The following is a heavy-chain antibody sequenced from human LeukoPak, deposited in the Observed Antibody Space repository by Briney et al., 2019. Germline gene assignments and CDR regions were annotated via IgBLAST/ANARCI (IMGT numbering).Heavy chain of an antibody. J-gene: IGHJ4*02. CDR1: GYTFNGFY. CDR2: ITPDSGGT. D-gene: IGHD4-11*01. CDR3: ARWMATVTTPDY. Sequence: ASVKVSSKASGYTFNGFYLHWVRQAPGQGLEWMGWITPDSGGTNYAQKFQGRLSLARHTSTRTAYMELSRLRSNDTAVYYCARWMATVTTPDYWSQGTLVTVSS. V-gene: IGHV1-2*02.